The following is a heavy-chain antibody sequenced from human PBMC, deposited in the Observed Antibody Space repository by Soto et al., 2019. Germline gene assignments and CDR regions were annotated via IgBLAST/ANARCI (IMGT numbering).Heavy chain of an antibody. V-gene: IGHV4-34*01. CDR3: ASRDPGTSVDY. J-gene: IGHJ4*02. CDR1: GGSFRNYY. D-gene: IGHD1-7*01. Sequence: SDPLALSSCVYGGSFRNYYWTWVRQPPGQGLEWIGEIYRTGSTNYNPSLKSRVTISLDKSEKQISLKVTSLTAADTAVYYCASRDPGTSVDYWGQGNLVTGSS. CDR2: IYRTGST.